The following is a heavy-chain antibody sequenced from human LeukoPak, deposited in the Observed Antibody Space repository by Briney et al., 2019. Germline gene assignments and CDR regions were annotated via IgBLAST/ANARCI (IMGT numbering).Heavy chain of an antibody. CDR3: ARRKGDYYDASGHYLGWFDP. D-gene: IGHD3-22*01. Sequence: PSETLSLTCTVSGDSISSNYWSCIRQPPGKGLEWMGYISNSGNTLYRPSFKSRLTISADTSKNHFSLMLNSVTAADTAIYFCARRKGDYYDASGHYLGWFDPWGQGILVTVSS. CDR2: ISNSGNT. J-gene: IGHJ5*02. V-gene: IGHV4-59*01. CDR1: GDSISSNY.